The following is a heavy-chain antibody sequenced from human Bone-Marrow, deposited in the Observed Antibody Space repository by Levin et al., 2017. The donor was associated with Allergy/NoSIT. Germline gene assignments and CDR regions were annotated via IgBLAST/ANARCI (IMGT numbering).Heavy chain of an antibody. CDR3: AKDGRDCSGSGCYTAPLVNWFDP. J-gene: IGHJ5*02. V-gene: IGHV3-30*18. CDR2: ISYDGEIK. Sequence: PGGSLRLSCGASGFTFSSFGIHWVRQAPGQGLEWVAVISYDGEIKNYVDSVKGRFTLSRDNSKNTVYLQMNSLRAEDTAVYYCAKDGRDCSGSGCYTAPLVNWFDPWGQGTLVTVSS. D-gene: IGHD2-2*02. CDR1: GFTFSSFG.